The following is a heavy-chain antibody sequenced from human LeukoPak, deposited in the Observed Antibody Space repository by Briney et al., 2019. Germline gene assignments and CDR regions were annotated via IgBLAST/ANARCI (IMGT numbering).Heavy chain of an antibody. V-gene: IGHV4-34*01. CDR1: GGSLSDHD. CDR3: ARGKGDLSMIVMIVTAVEFYFDS. D-gene: IGHD3-22*01. Sequence: KPSETLSLTCAVFGGSLSDHDWSWIRQPPGKGLEWIGEINHRGATNYNPSLKSRVTLSLDTSKNQVSLKLTSLTAADTAVYYCARGKGDLSMIVMIVTAVEFYFDSWGPGTLVTVSS. CDR2: INHRGAT. J-gene: IGHJ4*02.